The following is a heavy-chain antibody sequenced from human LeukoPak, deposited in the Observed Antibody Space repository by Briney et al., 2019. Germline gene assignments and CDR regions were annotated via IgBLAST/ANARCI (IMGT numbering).Heavy chain of an antibody. CDR3: ARDLHVAAADY. V-gene: IGHV3-30-3*01. CDR1: GFTFSSYA. J-gene: IGHJ4*02. D-gene: IGHD6-13*01. Sequence: PGGSLRLSCAASGFTFSSYAMHWVRQAPGKGLEWVAVISYDGSNKYYADSVKGRFTISRDNSKNTLYLQIDSLRAEDTAVYYCARDLHVAAADYWGQGTLVTVSS. CDR2: ISYDGSNK.